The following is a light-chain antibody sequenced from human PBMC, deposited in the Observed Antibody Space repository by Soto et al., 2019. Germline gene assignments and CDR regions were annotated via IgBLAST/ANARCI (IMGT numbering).Light chain of an antibody. CDR2: GAS. CDR1: QSFSSSY. Sequence: EIVLTQSPGTLSLSPGERATLSCRASQSFSSSYLAWYQQKPGQAPRLLIYGASSRATGIPDRFSGSGSGTDFTLTISRLEPEDFAVYYCQQYDRSPITFGQGTRLEIK. V-gene: IGKV3-20*01. J-gene: IGKJ5*01. CDR3: QQYDRSPIT.